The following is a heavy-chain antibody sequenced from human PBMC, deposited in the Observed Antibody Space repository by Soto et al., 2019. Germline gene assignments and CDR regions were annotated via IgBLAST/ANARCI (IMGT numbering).Heavy chain of an antibody. CDR1: GFTFSNYG. V-gene: IGHV3-30*03. CDR3: GRDWVWFGAHPIDN. J-gene: IGHJ4*02. D-gene: IGHD3-10*01. Sequence: QVKLVESGGGVVKPGRSLRLSCAASGFTFSNYGMHWVRQAPGKGLDWVAVISYDGSIEYYSESVKGRFTMSRDNSENTVYLQMNSLRTEDTAVYFCGRDWVWFGAHPIDNWGQGTLVTVSS. CDR2: ISYDGSIE.